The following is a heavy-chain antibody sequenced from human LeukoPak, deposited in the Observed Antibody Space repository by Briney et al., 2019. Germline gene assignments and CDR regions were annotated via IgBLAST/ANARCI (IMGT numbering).Heavy chain of an antibody. CDR3: ASGYSYGRNYYGMDF. V-gene: IGHV1-18*01. D-gene: IGHD5-18*01. CDR1: GYTFTSYG. CDR2: ISAYNSNT. J-gene: IGHJ6*02. Sequence: ASVKVSCKASGYTFTSYGISWVRQAPGQGLEWMGWISAYNSNTNYAQKLQGRVTMTTDTSTSTAYMELRSLRSDDTAVYYCASGYSYGRNYYGMDFWGQGPTVTVSS.